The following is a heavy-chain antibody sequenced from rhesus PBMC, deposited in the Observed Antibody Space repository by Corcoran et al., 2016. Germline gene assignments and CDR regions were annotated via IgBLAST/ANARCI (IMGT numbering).Heavy chain of an antibody. Sequence: QVQLQESGPGLVKPSETLSLTCAVSGYSISSAYYWGWIRQPPGKGLEWIGSIYGSVGSNYLNPSLKSRVTLSVDTSKNQFSLKLSSVTAADTAVYYCARVGSSWSEWDTVGTEWYFDLWGPGTPITISS. CDR2: IYGSVGSN. CDR1: GYSISSAYY. J-gene: IGHJ2*01. V-gene: IGHV4S14*01. D-gene: IGHD5-42*01. CDR3: ARVGSSWSEWDTVGTEWYFDL.